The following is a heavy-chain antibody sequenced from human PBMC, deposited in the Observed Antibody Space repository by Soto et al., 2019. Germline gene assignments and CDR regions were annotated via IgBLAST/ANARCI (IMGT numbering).Heavy chain of an antibody. Sequence: ASVNGYVKASGYTFSTDALHWVRQAPGQMLDCIGWINAGNGNTKYSQNFQGRVTITRDTSASTAYMELRSLRSEHTAVYYFARAKCIAAHDLALNYWGQGTLVSVSS. D-gene: IGHD6-6*01. CDR1: GYTFSTDA. V-gene: IGHV1-3*01. CDR3: ARAKCIAAHDLALNY. CDR2: INAGNGNT. J-gene: IGHJ4*02.